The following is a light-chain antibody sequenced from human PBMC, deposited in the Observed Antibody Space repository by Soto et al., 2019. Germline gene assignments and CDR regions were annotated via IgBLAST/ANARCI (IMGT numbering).Light chain of an antibody. V-gene: IGLV1-40*01. CDR1: ISNIGAGHD. J-gene: IGLJ1*01. Sequence: QYLLTQPPSVSGAPGQRVTISCTGSISNIGAGHDVHWYQQLPGTAPKLLIYGNGNRPSGVPERFSGSKSGTSASLAITGLQAEDEADYYCQSYDSSLSGSEVFGTGTKVTVL. CDR3: QSYDSSLSGSEV. CDR2: GNG.